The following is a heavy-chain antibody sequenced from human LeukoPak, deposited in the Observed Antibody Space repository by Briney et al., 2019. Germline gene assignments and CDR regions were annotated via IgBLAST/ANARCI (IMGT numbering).Heavy chain of an antibody. CDR2: INPNNGVT. CDR3: ASGPDTTTYFAGYYFDY. Sequence: ASVTVSCKASGYTFTGYYMHGVRQAPGQGPEWMGWINPNNGVTNYAQKFQGRVTMTRDTSISTAYMELSRLRSDDTAVYYCASGPDTTTYFAGYYFDYWGQGPLVSVSS. J-gene: IGHJ4*02. CDR1: GYTFTGYY. D-gene: IGHD2/OR15-2a*01. V-gene: IGHV1-2*02.